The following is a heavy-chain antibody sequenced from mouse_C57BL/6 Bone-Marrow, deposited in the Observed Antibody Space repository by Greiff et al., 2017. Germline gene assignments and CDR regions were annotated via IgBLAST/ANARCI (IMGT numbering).Heavy chain of an antibody. D-gene: IGHD2-2*01. CDR3: AKLWLRNN. CDR2: IDPSDSNT. V-gene: IGHV1-50*01. Sequence: VQLQQPGAELVKPGASVKLSCKASGYTFTSYWMQWVKQRPGKGLEWIGEIDPSDSNTNYNQKFKGKATLTVDTSSSTAYMQLSSLTSEDSAVYYCAKLWLRNNWGQGTTLTVSS. J-gene: IGHJ2*01. CDR1: GYTFTSYW.